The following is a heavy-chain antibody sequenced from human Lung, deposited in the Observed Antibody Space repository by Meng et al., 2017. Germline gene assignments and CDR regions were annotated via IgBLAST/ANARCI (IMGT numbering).Heavy chain of an antibody. J-gene: IGHJ4*02. CDR2: ISSDSRYI. Sequence: EVQLVESGGGLVTPGGSLRLSWAASGFTFSNYSMNWVRQAPGKGLEWVSSISSDSRYIFYADSVKGRFTISRDNAKNSLYLLMIGLRPEDTAVFYCARFETVGVATGDFWGQGTLVTVSS. CDR3: ARFETVGVATGDF. D-gene: IGHD2-15*01. CDR1: GFTFSNYS. V-gene: IGHV3-21*01.